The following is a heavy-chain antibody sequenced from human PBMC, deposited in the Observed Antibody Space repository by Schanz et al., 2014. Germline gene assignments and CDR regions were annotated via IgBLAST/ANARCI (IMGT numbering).Heavy chain of an antibody. CDR1: GFIFRTYG. CDR2: IHYDGTYK. J-gene: IGHJ4*02. V-gene: IGHV3-30*02. CDR3: ARDNRGSYDDFGGYYFDF. Sequence: QVHLVESGGGVVQPGGSLRLSCAASGFIFRTYGMHWVRQAPGKGLEWVAFIHYDGTYKYYADSVKGRFTLSRDNSKNTMDLQMNSLRPEDTAVYYCARDNRGSYDDFGGYYFDFWGQGILVTVSS. D-gene: IGHD1-26*01.